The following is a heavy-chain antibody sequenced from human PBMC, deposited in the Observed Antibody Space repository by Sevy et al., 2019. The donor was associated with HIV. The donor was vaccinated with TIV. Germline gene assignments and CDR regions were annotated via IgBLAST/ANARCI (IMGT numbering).Heavy chain of an antibody. CDR3: AREGCTQPHDY. D-gene: IGHD2-8*01. CDR2: FCFGGSKI. Sequence: GGSLRLSCAASGFTFSIYTMSWVRQAPGKGLEWVSTFCFGGSKIYYADSAKGRFTISRDNSRNTVYLQMNSLRADDTAVYYCAREGCTQPHDYWGQGTLVTVSS. J-gene: IGHJ4*02. CDR1: GFTFSIYT. V-gene: IGHV3-23*01.